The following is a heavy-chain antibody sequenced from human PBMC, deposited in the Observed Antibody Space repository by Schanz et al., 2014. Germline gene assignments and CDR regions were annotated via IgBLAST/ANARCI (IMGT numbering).Heavy chain of an antibody. CDR3: ARDVYRSGRPFDL. V-gene: IGHV3-21*01. Sequence: EVQLVESGGGLVKPGGSLRLSCAASGFSFSDYSMSWVRQAPGKGLEWVSSLSGGSSYIFYADSVKGRFTISRDNARYSLYLEMNSLRAEDTAVYYCARDVYRSGRPFDLWGQGTLVTVSS. D-gene: IGHD5-18*01. J-gene: IGHJ5*02. CDR1: GFSFSDYS. CDR2: LSGGSSYI.